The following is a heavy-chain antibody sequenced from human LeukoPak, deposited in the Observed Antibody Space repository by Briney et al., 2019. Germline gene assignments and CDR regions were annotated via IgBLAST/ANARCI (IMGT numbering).Heavy chain of an antibody. J-gene: IGHJ6*03. Sequence: GGSLRLSCAASGFTFSDYYMSWIRQAPGRGLGWISFISSGSSTIYYRDSVKGRFTISRDNAKNSLYLQMNSLRAEDTAVYYCARDGFKASFPRPYYYGSGDYYYYYMDVWGKGTTVTVSS. CDR3: ARDGFKASFPRPYYYGSGDYYYYYMDV. D-gene: IGHD3-10*01. V-gene: IGHV3-11*04. CDR2: ISSGSSTI. CDR1: GFTFSDYY.